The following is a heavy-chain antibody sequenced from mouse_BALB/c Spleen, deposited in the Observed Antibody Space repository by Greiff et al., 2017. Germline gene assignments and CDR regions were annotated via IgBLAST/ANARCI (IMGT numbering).Heavy chain of an antibody. J-gene: IGHJ2*01. CDR2: ISSGGST. V-gene: IGHV5-6-5*01. D-gene: IGHD1-1*01. CDR3: ARVYYYGSSYYFDY. Sequence: EVKVVESGGGLVKPGGSLKLSCAASGFTFSSYAMSWVRQTPEKRLEWVASISSGGSTYYPDSVKGRFTISRDNARNILYLQMSSLRSEDTAMYYCARVYYYGSSYYFDYWGQGTTLTVSS. CDR1: GFTFSSYA.